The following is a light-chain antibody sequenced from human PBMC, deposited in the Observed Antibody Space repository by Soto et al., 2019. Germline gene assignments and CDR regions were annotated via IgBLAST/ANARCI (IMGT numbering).Light chain of an antibody. V-gene: IGKV1-5*03. J-gene: IGKJ1*01. CDR3: QQYKSYSPT. CDR1: QSISSW. Sequence: DIQMTQSPPTLSASVGDRVTITCRASQSISSWLAWYQQKPGKAPKLLIYKASSLESGVPSRFSGSGSGTEFTLTISSLHPDDFATYYCQQYKSYSPTFGQGTKVEIK. CDR2: KAS.